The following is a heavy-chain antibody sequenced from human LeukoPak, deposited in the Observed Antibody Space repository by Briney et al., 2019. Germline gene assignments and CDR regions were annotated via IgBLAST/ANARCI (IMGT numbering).Heavy chain of an antibody. CDR1: GGTSSSYA. CDR2: IIPIFGTA. CDR3: ARGDCSSTSCYTDNWFDP. V-gene: IGHV1-69*05. Sequence: ASVKVSCKASGGTSSSYAISWVRQAPGQGLEWMGGIIPIFGTANYAQKFQGRVTITTDESTSTAYMELSSLRSEDTAVYYCARGDCSSTSCYTDNWFDPWGQGTLVTVSS. D-gene: IGHD2-2*02. J-gene: IGHJ5*02.